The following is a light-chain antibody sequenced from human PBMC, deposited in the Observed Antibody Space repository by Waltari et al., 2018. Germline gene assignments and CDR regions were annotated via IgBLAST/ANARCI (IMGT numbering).Light chain of an antibody. CDR3: ETVGHGTWV. J-gene: IGLJ3*02. V-gene: IGLV4-69*01. CDR1: SGQSSNI. CDR2: VNSDASH. Sequence: QLVLTQSPSASAYLGASVKLTCTLSSGQSSNIIAWIQQQPGKGPRYLMQVNSDASHRKGEVIPDRFSGFISGAEGYLTSASLQSEDEAYYYCETVGHGTWVFGGGTKLTVL.